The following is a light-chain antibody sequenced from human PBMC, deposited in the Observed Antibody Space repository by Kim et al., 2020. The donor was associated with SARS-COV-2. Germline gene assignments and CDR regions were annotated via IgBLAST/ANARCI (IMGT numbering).Light chain of an antibody. Sequence: EIVLTQSPATLSLSPGERATLSCRASQSVSSYLAWYQQKPGQAPRLLIYDASNRATGIPARFSGSGSGTDFTLTISSLEPEDFAVYYCQQRGNGPPTFGEGPKLEI. CDR1: QSVSSY. V-gene: IGKV3-11*01. CDR2: DAS. CDR3: QQRGNGPPT. J-gene: IGKJ2*01.